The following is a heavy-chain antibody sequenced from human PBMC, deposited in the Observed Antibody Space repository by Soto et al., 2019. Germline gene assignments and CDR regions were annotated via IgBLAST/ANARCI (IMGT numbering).Heavy chain of an antibody. CDR1: GGSISSGDYY. CDR3: ARRRSASGEGFDY. D-gene: IGHD4-17*01. V-gene: IGHV4-30-4*01. CDR2: IYYSGST. Sequence: PSETLSLTCTVSGGSISSGDYYWCWLHQPPGKGLEWIGNIYYSGSTYYNPSLKSRVTISVDTSKNQFSLRLSSVTAADTAVYYCARRRSASGEGFDYWGQGTLVTVSS. J-gene: IGHJ4*02.